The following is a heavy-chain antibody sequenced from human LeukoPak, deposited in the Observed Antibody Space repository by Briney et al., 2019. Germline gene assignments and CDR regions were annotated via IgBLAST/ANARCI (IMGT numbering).Heavy chain of an antibody. CDR3: AVSAAALFDP. D-gene: IGHD6-6*01. CDR1: GGSFSGYY. J-gene: IGHJ5*02. CDR2: INHSGST. V-gene: IGHV4-34*01. Sequence: SETLSLTCAVYGGSFSGYYWSWIRQPPGKGLEWIGEINHSGSTNYNPSLKSRVTISVDTSKNQFSLMLNSVTAADTAVYYCAVSAAALFDPWGQGTLVTVSS.